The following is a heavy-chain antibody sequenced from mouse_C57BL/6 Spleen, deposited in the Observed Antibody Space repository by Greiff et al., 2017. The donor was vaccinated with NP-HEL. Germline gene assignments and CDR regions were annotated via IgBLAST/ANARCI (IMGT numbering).Heavy chain of an antibody. V-gene: IGHV1-59*01. CDR1: GYTFTSYW. J-gene: IGHJ4*01. CDR3: ARGRHYYGSSYVDAMDY. Sequence: QVQLQQPGAELVRPGTSVKLSCKASGYTFTSYWMHWVKQRPGQGLEWIGVIDPSDSYTNYNQKFKGKATLTVDTSSSTAYMQLSSLTSEDSAVYYCARGRHYYGSSYVDAMDYWGQGTSVTVSS. CDR2: IDPSDSYT. D-gene: IGHD1-1*01.